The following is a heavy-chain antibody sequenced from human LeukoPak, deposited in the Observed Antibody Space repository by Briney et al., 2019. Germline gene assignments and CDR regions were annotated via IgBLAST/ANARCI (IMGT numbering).Heavy chain of an antibody. J-gene: IGHJ4*02. V-gene: IGHV4-4*07. CDR1: GDSITSYY. CDR3: ARDVGASNFDS. CDR2: IYTTGTT. Sequence: SETLSLTCTVSGDSITSYYWSWIRQSAEKGLEWIGRIYTTGTTNYNPSLKGRVTVSADTSKNQFFLKLRSVTAADTAVYYCARDVGASNFDSWGQGVQVTVSS. D-gene: IGHD1-26*01.